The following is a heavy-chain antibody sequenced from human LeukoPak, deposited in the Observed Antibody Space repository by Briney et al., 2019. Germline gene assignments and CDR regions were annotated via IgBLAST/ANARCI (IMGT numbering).Heavy chain of an antibody. CDR3: ARLKPYSSSWYPSFDY. CDR1: GYTFTGYY. Sequence: ASVKVSCKASGYTFTGYYMNWVRQAPGQGLEWMGWINPNSGRTNYAQKFQGRVTMTRDTSISTAYMELSRLRSDDTAVYYCARLKPYSSSWYPSFDYWGQGTLVTVSS. D-gene: IGHD6-13*01. V-gene: IGHV1-2*02. CDR2: INPNSGRT. J-gene: IGHJ4*02.